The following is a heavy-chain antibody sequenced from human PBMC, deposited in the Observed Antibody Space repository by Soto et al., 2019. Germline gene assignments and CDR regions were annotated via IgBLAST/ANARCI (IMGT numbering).Heavy chain of an antibody. CDR1: GFTFSSYG. J-gene: IGHJ5*02. D-gene: IGHD3-9*01. Sequence: GGSLRLSCAASGFTFSSYGMHWVRQAPGKGLEWVAVIWYDGSNKYYADSVKGRFTISRDNSKNTLYLQMNSLRAEDTAVYYCARGGSQRSAFDWLLPHYNWFDPWGQGTVVTVSS. V-gene: IGHV3-33*01. CDR2: IWYDGSNK. CDR3: ARGGSQRSAFDWLLPHYNWFDP.